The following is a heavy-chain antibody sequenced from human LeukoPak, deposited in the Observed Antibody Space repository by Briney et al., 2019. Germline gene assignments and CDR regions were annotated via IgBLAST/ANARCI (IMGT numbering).Heavy chain of an antibody. Sequence: KVXCKASGXXFXXYYXHWVRQXPXQGLEXMGWVSTNDGNTVYAQRLQGRVTMTTDTSTSVAYMELRSLTSDDTAVYYCTRAPPGMTMMTDYWGQGTLVTVSS. CDR1: GXXFXXYY. J-gene: IGHJ4*02. V-gene: IGHV1-18*04. CDR2: VSTNDGNT. D-gene: IGHD3-22*01. CDR3: TRAPPGMTMMTDY.